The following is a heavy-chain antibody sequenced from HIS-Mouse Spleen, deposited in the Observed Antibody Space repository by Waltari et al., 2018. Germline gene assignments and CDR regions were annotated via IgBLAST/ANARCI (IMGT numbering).Heavy chain of an antibody. CDR1: GFICSSYW. J-gene: IGHJ5*02. Sequence: EVQLVESGGGLVQPGGSLRLSCAPVGFICSSYWMIVVRQAPGKGLEWVANIKQDGSEKYYVDSVKGRFTISRDNAKNSLYLQMNSLRAEDTAVYYCARERRGPGWFDPWGQGTLVTVSS. D-gene: IGHD5-12*01. CDR3: ARERRGPGWFDP. CDR2: IKQDGSEK. V-gene: IGHV3-7*01.